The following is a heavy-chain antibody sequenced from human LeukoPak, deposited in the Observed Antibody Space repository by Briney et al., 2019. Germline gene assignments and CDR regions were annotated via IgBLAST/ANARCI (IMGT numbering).Heavy chain of an antibody. CDR3: AKSGGIMIRGVHY. J-gene: IGHJ4*02. Sequence: GESLKISCAASGFTFSSYATSWVRQTPGEGLEWVSGISATGGSTDYADSVKGRFTISRDNSKNTLYLQMNSLRAEDTAVYYCAKSGGIMIRGVHYWGQGTLVTVSS. CDR1: GFTFSSYA. V-gene: IGHV3-23*01. CDR2: ISATGGST. D-gene: IGHD3-10*01.